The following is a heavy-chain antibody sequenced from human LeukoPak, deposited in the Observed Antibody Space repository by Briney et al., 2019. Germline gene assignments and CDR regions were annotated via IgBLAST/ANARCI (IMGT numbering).Heavy chain of an antibody. J-gene: IGHJ4*02. V-gene: IGHV3-23*01. CDR1: GFAFSGFA. D-gene: IGHD4-17*01. Sequence: SGGPLRLSCSGSGFAFSGFAMGWVRQAPGKGLEWVSSISGSGDNTYYADSVDGRFVVSRDNTKNTLYLQMNSLRAEDTALYYCARGRGGDYVPSRFDYWGQGTLVTVSS. CDR2: ISGSGDNT. CDR3: ARGRGGDYVPSRFDY.